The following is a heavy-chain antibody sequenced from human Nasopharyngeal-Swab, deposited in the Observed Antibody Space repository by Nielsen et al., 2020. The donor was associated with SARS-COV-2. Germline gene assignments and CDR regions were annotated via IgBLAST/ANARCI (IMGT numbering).Heavy chain of an antibody. D-gene: IGHD3/OR15-3a*01. Sequence: SLKISCAASGFTFSSYAMSWVRQAPGKGLEWVSGISWNSGSIGYADSVKGRFTISRDNAKNSLYLQMNSLRAEDTALYYCAKDQRALDSNYYYYGMDVWGQGTTVTVSS. V-gene: IGHV3-9*01. J-gene: IGHJ6*02. CDR2: ISWNSGSI. CDR1: GFTFSSYA. CDR3: AKDQRALDSNYYYYGMDV.